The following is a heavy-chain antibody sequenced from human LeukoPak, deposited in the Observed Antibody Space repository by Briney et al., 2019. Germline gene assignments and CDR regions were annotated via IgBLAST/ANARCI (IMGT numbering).Heavy chain of an antibody. Sequence: GASVKVSCKASGYTFTRYAITWVRQAPGQGLEWMGWISTYNGDTNYARNLQGRVTMTTDTSTTTAYMELRSLRSDDTAVYYCARDPSNTSGWNPYLDYWGQGTLVTVSS. J-gene: IGHJ4*02. CDR3: ARDPSNTSGWNPYLDY. CDR2: ISTYNGDT. D-gene: IGHD6-19*01. V-gene: IGHV1-18*01. CDR1: GYTFTRYA.